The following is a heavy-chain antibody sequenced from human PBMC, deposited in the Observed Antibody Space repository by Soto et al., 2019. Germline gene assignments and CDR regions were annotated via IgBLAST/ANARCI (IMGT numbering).Heavy chain of an antibody. J-gene: IGHJ6*02. Sequence: QVQLVESGGGVVQPGRSLRLSCAASGFTFSSYAMHWVRQAPGKGLEWVAVISYDGSNKYYADSVKGRFTISRDNSKNTLYLQMTSLRAEDTAVYYCARGSTVGPMDVWGQGTTVTVSS. CDR3: ARGSTVGPMDV. D-gene: IGHD4-17*01. V-gene: IGHV3-30-3*01. CDR1: GFTFSSYA. CDR2: ISYDGSNK.